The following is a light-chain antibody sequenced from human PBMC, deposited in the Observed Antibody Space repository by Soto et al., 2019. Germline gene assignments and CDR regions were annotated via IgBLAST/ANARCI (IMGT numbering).Light chain of an antibody. Sequence: ENVLTPPPATLSLSPREGARLSCRASQSVSSYLAWYQQKPGQAPRLLIYDASNRATGIPARFSGSGSGTEFTLTISRLEPEDFAVYYCQQYGSSLWTLGQGTKVDIK. V-gene: IGKV3-20*01. CDR3: QQYGSSLWT. J-gene: IGKJ1*01. CDR1: QSVSSY. CDR2: DAS.